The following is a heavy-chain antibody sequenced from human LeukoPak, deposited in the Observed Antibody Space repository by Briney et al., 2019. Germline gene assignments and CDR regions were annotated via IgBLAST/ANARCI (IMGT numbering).Heavy chain of an antibody. CDR3: ARDHILTGYYLFDY. D-gene: IGHD3-9*01. V-gene: IGHV4-4*07. CDR1: GSSISSYY. Sequence: SETLSLTCTVSGSSISSYYWSWIRQPAGKGLEWIGRIYTSGSTNYNPSLKSRVTMSVDTSKNQFSLKLSSVTAADTAVYYCARDHILTGYYLFDYWGQGTLVTVSS. CDR2: IYTSGST. J-gene: IGHJ4*02.